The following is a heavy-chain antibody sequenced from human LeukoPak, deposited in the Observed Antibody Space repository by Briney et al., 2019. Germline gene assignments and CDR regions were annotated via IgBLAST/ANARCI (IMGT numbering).Heavy chain of an antibody. D-gene: IGHD5-18*01. V-gene: IGHV4-4*02. Sequence: SETLSLTCAVSGGSISSNDWWSRVRQPPGKGLEWIGEIYHSGRTNFNPSLKSRVTISIDKSKDQFSLMLSSVTAADTAVYFCARDVELQLWSNWGQGTLVTVSS. CDR1: GGSISSNDW. CDR3: ARDVELQLWSN. J-gene: IGHJ4*02. CDR2: IYHSGRT.